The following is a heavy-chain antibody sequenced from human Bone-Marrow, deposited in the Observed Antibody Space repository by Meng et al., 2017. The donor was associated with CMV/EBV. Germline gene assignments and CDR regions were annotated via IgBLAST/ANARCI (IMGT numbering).Heavy chain of an antibody. J-gene: IGHJ4*02. V-gene: IGHV3-23*01. CDR2: ISAAGSNT. CDR1: GFTFSSYS. D-gene: IGHD3-3*02. CDR3: ARGNFGAFDY. Sequence: GGSLRLSCAASGFTFSSYSMNWVRQAPGKGLEWVSTISAAGSNTYYADSVKGRFAISRDNSKNSVYLQINSLRAEDTAIYYCARGNFGAFDYWGQGTVVTVSS.